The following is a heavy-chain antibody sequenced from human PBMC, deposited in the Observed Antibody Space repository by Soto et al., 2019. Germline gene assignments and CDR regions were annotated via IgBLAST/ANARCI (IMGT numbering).Heavy chain of an antibody. J-gene: IGHJ6*03. CDR2: INHSGST. D-gene: IGHD4-17*01. Sequence: SETLSLTCAVYGGSFSGYYWSWIRQPPGKGLEWIGEINHSGSTSYNPSLKSRVTISVDTSKNQFSLKLTSVTAADTAVYYCARYTVTTIYYYYMDVWGKGTTVTVSS. CDR3: ARYTVTTIYYYYMDV. CDR1: GGSFSGYY. V-gene: IGHV4-34*01.